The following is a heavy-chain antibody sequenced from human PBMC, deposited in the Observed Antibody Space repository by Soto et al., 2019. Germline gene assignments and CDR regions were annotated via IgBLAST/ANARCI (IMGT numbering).Heavy chain of an antibody. D-gene: IGHD3-22*01. CDR1: GFTFSDSG. Sequence: QVQLVESGGGVVQPGRSLRLTCAASGFTFSDSGMHWVRQAPGKGLEWVALVSNDGNRKYYADSVKGRFTISRGNSENTLYLQMNSLRAEDTAVYYCARWVGGSMYDNSGKYDSWGQGTLVTVSS. V-gene: IGHV3-30*03. J-gene: IGHJ5*01. CDR3: ARWVGGSMYDNSGKYDS. CDR2: VSNDGNRK.